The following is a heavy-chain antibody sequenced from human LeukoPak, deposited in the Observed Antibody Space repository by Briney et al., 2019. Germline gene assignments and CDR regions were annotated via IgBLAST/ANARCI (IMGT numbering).Heavy chain of an antibody. CDR2: ISSSSSYI. J-gene: IGHJ4*02. D-gene: IGHD3-22*01. V-gene: IGHV3-21*01. CDR1: GFTFSSYS. CDR3: ARGGTMIVVVYFGY. Sequence: GGSLRLSCAASGFTFSSYSMNWVRQAPGKGLEWVSSISSSSSYIYYADSVKGRFTISRDNAKNSLYLQMNSLRAEDTAVYYCARGGTMIVVVYFGYWGQGTLVTVSS.